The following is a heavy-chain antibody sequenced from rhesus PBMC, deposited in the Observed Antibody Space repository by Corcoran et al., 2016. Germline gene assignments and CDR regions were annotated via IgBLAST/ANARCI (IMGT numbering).Heavy chain of an antibody. V-gene: IGHV4-147*01. CDR2: VSGSCGST. CDR3: ARDAVSLDV. J-gene: IGHJ5-2*02. CDR1: GISITTNY. Sequence: QVQLQESGPGLVKPSETLSLTCTVSGISITTNYWTYIRQSPGKGLEWIGYVSGSCGSTSYNPSLNSRVTISKDTSENQFYLRLNSMTAADTAVYYCARDAVSLDVWGRGLLVTVSS.